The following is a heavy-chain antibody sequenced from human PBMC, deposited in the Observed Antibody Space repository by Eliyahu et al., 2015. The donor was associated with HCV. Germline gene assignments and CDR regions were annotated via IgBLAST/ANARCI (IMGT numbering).Heavy chain of an antibody. CDR1: GFTFSDHY. Sequence: EVQLVESGGGLVQPGGSLILSCAASGFTFSDHYMDWVRQAPGKGLEWVGRTRNKANGYTTEYAASVKGRFTISRDDSKNLLYLQMTSLKTEDTAVYYCARVYSHTWYGNYFDYWGQGTLGTVSS. J-gene: IGHJ4*02. CDR3: ARVYSHTWYGNYFDY. CDR2: TRNKANGYTT. V-gene: IGHV3-72*01. D-gene: IGHD6-13*01.